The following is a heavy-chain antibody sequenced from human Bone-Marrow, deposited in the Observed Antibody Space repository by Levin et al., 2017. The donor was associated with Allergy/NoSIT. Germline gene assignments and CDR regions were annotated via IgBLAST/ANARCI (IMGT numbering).Heavy chain of an antibody. CDR3: ASRNGGDY. V-gene: IGHV4-61*01. J-gene: IGHJ4*02. D-gene: IGHD1-1*01. CDR2: IHNSGTT. Sequence: MPSETLSLSCTVSGVSVSNTHFYWSWIRQSPGKGLEWIGYIHNSGTTDYNPSLKSRVTISVDTSKNQFSLTLTSVTAADTAVYYCASRNGGDYWGQGTLVTVSS. CDR1: GVSVSNTHFY.